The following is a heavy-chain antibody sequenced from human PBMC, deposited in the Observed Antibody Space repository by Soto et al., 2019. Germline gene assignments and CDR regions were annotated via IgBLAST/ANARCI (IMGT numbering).Heavy chain of an antibody. J-gene: IGHJ3*02. D-gene: IGHD5-18*01. Sequence: QLQLQESGSGLVKPSQTLSLTCAVSGGSISSGGYSWSWIRQPPGKGLEWIGYIYHSGSTYYNPSLKSRVTISVDRSKNQFSLKLSSVTAADTAVYYCAREGYSYGYGISDAFDIWGQGTMVTVSS. CDR1: GGSISSGGYS. V-gene: IGHV4-30-2*01. CDR2: IYHSGST. CDR3: AREGYSYGYGISDAFDI.